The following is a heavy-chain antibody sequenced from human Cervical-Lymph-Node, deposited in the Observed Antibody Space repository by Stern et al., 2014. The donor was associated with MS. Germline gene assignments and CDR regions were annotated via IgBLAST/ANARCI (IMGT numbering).Heavy chain of an antibody. Sequence: VQLVESGAEVKKPGSSVKVSCKASGGTFSSQAINWVRQAPGQGLEWVGWIIPIFGTPNYAQKVQDRVTITADESTSTAYMDLSSLRSEDTAVYYCATPSTVNVGGMDVWGQGTTVTVSS. CDR1: GGTFSSQA. CDR3: ATPSTVNVGGMDV. J-gene: IGHJ6*02. CDR2: IIPIFGTP. V-gene: IGHV1-69*01. D-gene: IGHD4-17*01.